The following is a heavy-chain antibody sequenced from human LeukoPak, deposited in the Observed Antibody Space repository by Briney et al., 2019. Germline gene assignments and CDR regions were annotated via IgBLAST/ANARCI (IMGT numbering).Heavy chain of an antibody. Sequence: GGSLRLSCTASGFTFTNYAMNWVRQAPGKGLEWVSYISSSSANIHYADSVKGRFTVSRDNAKNSLYLQMNSLTAEDTAVYYCVRDRSLGSQFYYYIGVWGKGTTVTVSS. J-gene: IGHJ6*03. CDR1: GFTFTNYA. CDR3: VRDRSLGSQFYYYIGV. CDR2: ISSSSANI. V-gene: IGHV3-48*01. D-gene: IGHD3-10*01.